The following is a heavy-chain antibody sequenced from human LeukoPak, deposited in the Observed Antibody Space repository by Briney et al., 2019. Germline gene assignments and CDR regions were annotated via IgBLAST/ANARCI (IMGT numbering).Heavy chain of an antibody. CDR1: GFTFNNYA. V-gene: IGHV3-23*01. J-gene: IGHJ4*02. CDR2: VSGSGDNT. Sequence: GGSLRLSCAASGFTFNNYAMTWVRQAPGKGLEWVSVVSGSGDNTNYADSVKGRFTISRDNSKNTLFLQMNSLRTEDRAVYFCARWGNDYSQFDSWGQGTLVTVS. CDR3: ARWGNDYSQFDS. D-gene: IGHD4-11*01.